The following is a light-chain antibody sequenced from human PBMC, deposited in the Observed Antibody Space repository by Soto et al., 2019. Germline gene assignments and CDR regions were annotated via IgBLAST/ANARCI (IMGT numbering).Light chain of an antibody. CDR3: NSYTSTSSWV. CDR1: RSDVGSYNY. CDR2: VVT. V-gene: IGLV2-14*01. Sequence: QSALSQPASVAGSPGQSITISCTGTRSDVGSYNYVSWYQQHPGKAPKLMIYVVTNRPSGVSNRFSGSKSGNTASLTISGLQAEDEADYYCNSYTSTSSWVFGGGTKLTVL. J-gene: IGLJ3*02.